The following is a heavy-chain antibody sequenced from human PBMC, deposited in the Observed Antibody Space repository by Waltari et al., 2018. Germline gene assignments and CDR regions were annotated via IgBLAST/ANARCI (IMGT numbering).Heavy chain of an antibody. D-gene: IGHD2-15*01. CDR2: ISSSNSTI. CDR1: GFTFSSYS. Sequence: EVQLVESGGGLVQPGGSLRLSCAASGFTFSSYSMNWVRQAPGKGLEWVSYISSSNSTIYYADSVKGRFTISRDNAKNSLYLQMNSLRAEDTAVYYCAREGTYCSGGSCLGVDYWGQGTLVTVSS. J-gene: IGHJ4*02. V-gene: IGHV3-48*01. CDR3: AREGTYCSGGSCLGVDY.